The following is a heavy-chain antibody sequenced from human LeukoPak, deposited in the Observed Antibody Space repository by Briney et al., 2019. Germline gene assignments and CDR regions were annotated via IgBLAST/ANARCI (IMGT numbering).Heavy chain of an antibody. V-gene: IGHV3-9*01. CDR2: ISWNSGSI. CDR1: GFTFDDYA. CDR3: ARGPYYYDSSGYYYVGYYFDY. Sequence: GGSLRLSCAASGFTFDDYAMHWVRQAPGKGLEWVSGISWNSGSIGYADSVKGRFTISRDNAKNSLYLQMNSLRAEDTALYYCARGPYYYDSSGYYYVGYYFDYWGQGTLVTVSS. D-gene: IGHD3-22*01. J-gene: IGHJ4*02.